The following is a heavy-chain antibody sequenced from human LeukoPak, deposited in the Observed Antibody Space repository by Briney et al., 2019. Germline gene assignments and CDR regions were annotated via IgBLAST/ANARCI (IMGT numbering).Heavy chain of an antibody. V-gene: IGHV3-7*01. Sequence: GGSLRLSCAASGFTFSSYWMSWVRQAPGKGLEWVANIKQDGSEKYYVDSVKGRFTISRDNAKNSLYLQMNSLRAEDTAVYYCAKRSSGWYSRDYYYYMDVWGKGTTVTVSS. D-gene: IGHD6-19*01. CDR3: AKRSSGWYSRDYYYYMDV. CDR1: GFTFSSYW. CDR2: IKQDGSEK. J-gene: IGHJ6*03.